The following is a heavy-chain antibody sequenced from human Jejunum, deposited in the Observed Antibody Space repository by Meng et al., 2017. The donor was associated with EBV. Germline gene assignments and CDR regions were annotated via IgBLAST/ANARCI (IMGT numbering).Heavy chain of an antibody. CDR2: ISDKEGT. D-gene: IGHD1-14*01. CDR1: DGALSGYY. Sequence: QATLQQWGGGVFVPSETMSPICAVYDGALSGYYWSLIRQPPGKGLEWIGEISDKEGTKYNPSLKSRVTVSLDTSKNQFSLRLSSVTAADTALYYCARGPDHSKQGYWGQGTLVTVSS. CDR3: ARGPDHSKQGY. J-gene: IGHJ4*02. V-gene: IGHV4-34*01.